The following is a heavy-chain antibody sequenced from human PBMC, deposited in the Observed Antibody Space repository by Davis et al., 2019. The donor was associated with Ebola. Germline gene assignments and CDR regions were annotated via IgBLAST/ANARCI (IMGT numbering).Heavy chain of an antibody. Sequence: PGGSLRLSCAASGFTFSSYWMAWVRQAPGKGLEWVAAISHNGGLTYFAGSVTGRFTISRDNSQNTLYLQMERLRVEDTARYYCAKPQWLGPAYSYYYGMDVWGQGTAVTVSS. CDR1: GFTFSSYW. V-gene: IGHV3-23*01. CDR2: ISHNGGLT. CDR3: AKPQWLGPAYSYYYGMDV. J-gene: IGHJ6*02. D-gene: IGHD6-19*01.